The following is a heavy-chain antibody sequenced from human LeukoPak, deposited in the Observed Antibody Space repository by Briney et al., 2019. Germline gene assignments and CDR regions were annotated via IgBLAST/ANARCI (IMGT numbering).Heavy chain of an antibody. CDR3: ARGGGLDV. V-gene: IGHV3-74*01. J-gene: IGHJ6*02. CDR2: INSDGSWT. Sequence: SGGSLRLSCAASGNYWMHWVRQVPGKGLVWVSHINSDGSWTSYADSVKGRFTISRDNAKNSLYLQMSNLRAEDTAVYFCARGGGLDVWGQGATVTVSS. CDR1: GNYW. D-gene: IGHD3-16*01.